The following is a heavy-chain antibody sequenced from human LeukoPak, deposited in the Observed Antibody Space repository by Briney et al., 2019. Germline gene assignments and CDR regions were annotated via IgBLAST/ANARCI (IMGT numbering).Heavy chain of an antibody. CDR2: ISYDVSNK. J-gene: IGHJ3*02. D-gene: IGHD3-3*01. CDR3: ARDRGVLRFLEWLPHDAFDI. V-gene: IGHV3-30-3*01. CDR1: GFTFSSYA. Sequence: GGSLRLSCAASGFTFSSYAMHCVRHTPHKGLEWVAVISYDVSNKCFADSVNGRFTISRDNSKNTLYLQMNSPRAEDTAVYYCARDRGVLRFLEWLPHDAFDIWGQGRMVTVSS.